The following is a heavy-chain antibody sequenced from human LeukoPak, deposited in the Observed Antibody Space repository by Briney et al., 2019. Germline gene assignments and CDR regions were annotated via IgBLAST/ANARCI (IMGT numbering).Heavy chain of an antibody. D-gene: IGHD3-22*01. CDR1: GGSISSYY. Sequence: PSETLSLTCTVSGGSISSYYWSWIRQPPGKGLEWIGYIYYSGSTNYNPSLKSRVTISVDTSKNQFSLMLSSVTAADTAVYYCARTDSSGYHADYWGQGTLVTVFS. J-gene: IGHJ4*02. V-gene: IGHV4-59*12. CDR2: IYYSGST. CDR3: ARTDSSGYHADY.